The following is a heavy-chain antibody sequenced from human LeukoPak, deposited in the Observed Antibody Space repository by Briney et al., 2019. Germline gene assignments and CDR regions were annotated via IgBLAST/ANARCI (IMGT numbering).Heavy chain of an antibody. V-gene: IGHV4-59*08. Sequence: SETLSLTCTVSGGSISSYYWSWMRQPPGKGLEWIGYIYYSGSTNYNPSLKSRVTISVDTSKNQLSLKLSSVTAADTAVYYCASLPGWSSGYYTDAFDIWGQGTMVTVSS. J-gene: IGHJ3*02. CDR3: ASLPGWSSGYYTDAFDI. CDR1: GGSISSYY. D-gene: IGHD3-3*01. CDR2: IYYSGST.